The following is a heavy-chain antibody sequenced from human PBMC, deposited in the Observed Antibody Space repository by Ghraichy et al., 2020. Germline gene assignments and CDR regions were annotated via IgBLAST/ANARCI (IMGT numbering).Heavy chain of an antibody. J-gene: IGHJ6*02. CDR2: ITRSSRSI. CDR1: GFTFSSYS. V-gene: IGHV3-48*02. D-gene: IGHD4-23*01. CDR3: ARASRVVRFYYYDGMDV. Sequence: GGSLRLSCVGSGFTFSSYSMNWVRQSPGKGLEWVSYITRSSRSIFYADSVKGRFTISRDNAKNSLSLQMNSLRDEDTAVYYCARASRVVRFYYYDGMDVGGQGTTVTVSS.